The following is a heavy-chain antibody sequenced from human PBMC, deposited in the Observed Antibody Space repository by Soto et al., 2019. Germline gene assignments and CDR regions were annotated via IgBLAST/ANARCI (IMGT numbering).Heavy chain of an antibody. V-gene: IGHV1-46*01. Sequence: ASVKVSCKASGYTFTSYYMHWVRQAPGQGLEWMGIINPSGGSTSYAQKFQGRVTMTRDTSTSTVYMELSSLRSEDTAVYYCARDLSYYDSMEAFDIWGQGTMVTVSS. CDR3: ARDLSYYDSMEAFDI. J-gene: IGHJ3*02. CDR2: INPSGGST. CDR1: GYTFTSYY. D-gene: IGHD3-22*01.